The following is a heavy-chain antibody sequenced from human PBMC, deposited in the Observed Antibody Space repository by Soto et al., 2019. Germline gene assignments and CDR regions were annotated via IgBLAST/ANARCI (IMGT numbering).Heavy chain of an antibody. V-gene: IGHV4-39*01. CDR3: ARRPMVRGVISLYYYYGMDV. CDR2: IYYSGST. CDR1: GGSISSSSYY. Sequence: PSETLSLTCTVCGGSISSSSYYWGWIRQPPGKGLEWIGSIYYSGSTYYNPSLKSRVTISVDTSKNQFSLKLSSVTAADTAVYYCARRPMVRGVISLYYYYGMDVWGQGTTVTVSS. J-gene: IGHJ6*02. D-gene: IGHD3-10*01.